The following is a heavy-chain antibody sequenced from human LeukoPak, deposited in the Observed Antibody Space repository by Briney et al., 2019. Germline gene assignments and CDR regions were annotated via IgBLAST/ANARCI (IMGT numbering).Heavy chain of an antibody. D-gene: IGHD4-17*01. Sequence: SVKVSCKASGGTFSSYAISWVRQAPGQGLEWMGGIIPIFGTANYAQKFQGRVTITADESTSTAYMELSSLRSEDTAVYYCARRGPVYTVTNDEEDYFYGMDVWGQGTTVTVSS. V-gene: IGHV1-69*13. CDR3: ARRGPVYTVTNDEEDYFYGMDV. CDR2: IIPIFGTA. CDR1: GGTFSSYA. J-gene: IGHJ6*02.